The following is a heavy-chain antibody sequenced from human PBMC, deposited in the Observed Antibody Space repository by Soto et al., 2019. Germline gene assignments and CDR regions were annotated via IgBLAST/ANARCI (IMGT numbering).Heavy chain of an antibody. CDR2: IIPIFGTA. V-gene: IGHV1-69*13. CDR3: ARDRYTIAAAGYYYYGMDV. Sequence: SVKVSCKASGGTFSSYAISWVRQAPGQGLEWMGGIIPIFGTANYAQKFQGRVTITADESTSTAYMELSSLRSEDTAVYYCARDRYTIAAAGYYYYGMDVWGQGTTVTVSS. CDR1: GGTFSSYA. J-gene: IGHJ6*02. D-gene: IGHD6-13*01.